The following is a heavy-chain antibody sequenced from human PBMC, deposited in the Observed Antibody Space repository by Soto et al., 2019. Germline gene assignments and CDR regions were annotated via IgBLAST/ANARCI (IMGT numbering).Heavy chain of an antibody. CDR1: GFTFSSYG. CDR2: ISYDGSNK. D-gene: IGHD1-26*01. CDR3: AKVSGSI. V-gene: IGHV3-30*18. J-gene: IGHJ3*02. Sequence: QVQLVESGGGVVQPGRSLRLSCAASGFTFSSYGMHWVRQAPGKGLEWVAVISYDGSNKYYADSVKGRFTISRDNSKNTLYLQMNSLRAEDTAVYYCAKVSGSIWGQGTMVTVSS.